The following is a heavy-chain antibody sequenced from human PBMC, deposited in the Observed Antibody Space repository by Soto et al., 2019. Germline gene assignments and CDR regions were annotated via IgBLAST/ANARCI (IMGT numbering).Heavy chain of an antibody. D-gene: IGHD3-3*01. Sequence: GGSLRLSCAASGFTFSSYWMSWVRQAPGKGLEWVANIKQDGSEKYYVDSVKGRFTISRDNTKNSMYLQMNSLRAEDTAVYYCARPTLKARFLEWLLPKYYFDYWGQGTLVTVSS. CDR1: GFTFSSYW. J-gene: IGHJ4*02. V-gene: IGHV3-7*05. CDR2: IKQDGSEK. CDR3: ARPTLKARFLEWLLPKYYFDY.